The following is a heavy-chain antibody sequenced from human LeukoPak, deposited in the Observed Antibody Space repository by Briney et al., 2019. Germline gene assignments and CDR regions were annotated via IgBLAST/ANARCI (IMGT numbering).Heavy chain of an antibody. CDR3: ARAREPSGYFDWLL. V-gene: IGHV1-18*01. J-gene: IGHJ4*02. D-gene: IGHD3-9*01. CDR2: ISAYNGNT. Sequence: AASVKVSCKASGYTFTSYGISWVRQAPGQGLEWMGWISAYNGNTNYAQKLQGRVTMTTDTSTSTAYMKLSSLRSEDTAVYYCARAREPSGYFDWLLWGQGTLVTVSS. CDR1: GYTFTSYG.